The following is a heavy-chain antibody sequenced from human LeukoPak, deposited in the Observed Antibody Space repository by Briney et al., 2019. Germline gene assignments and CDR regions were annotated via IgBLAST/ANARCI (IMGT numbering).Heavy chain of an antibody. D-gene: IGHD6-13*01. CDR3: AKDGTPLGSSWYLDY. J-gene: IGHJ4*02. CDR1: GFTFSSYG. CDR2: ISYDGSNK. Sequence: GGSLRLSCAASGFTFSSYGMHWVRQAPGKGLEWVAVISYDGSNKYYADSVKGRFTISRDNSKNTLYLQMNSLRAEDTAVYYCAKDGTPLGSSWYLDYWGQGTLVTVSS. V-gene: IGHV3-30*18.